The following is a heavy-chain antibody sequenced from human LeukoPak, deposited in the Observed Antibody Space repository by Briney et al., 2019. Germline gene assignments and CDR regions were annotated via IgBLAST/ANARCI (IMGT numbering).Heavy chain of an antibody. D-gene: IGHD2-21*02. Sequence: SSETLSLTCTVSGVPVSTNYYYWNWVRQSPGRGLEWIGYISYTGSPNYNPSLESRVTISVDTSKNQFSLKLTSLSAADTAVYFCARQYCGGDCYSLDYWGPGKLVAVS. CDR1: GVPVSTNYYY. CDR3: ARQYCGGDCYSLDY. CDR2: ISYTGSP. J-gene: IGHJ4*02. V-gene: IGHV4-61*01.